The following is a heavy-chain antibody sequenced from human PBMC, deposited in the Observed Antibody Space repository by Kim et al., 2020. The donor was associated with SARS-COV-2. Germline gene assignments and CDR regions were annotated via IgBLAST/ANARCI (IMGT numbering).Heavy chain of an antibody. J-gene: IGHJ4*02. CDR3: AKERATTSSPFDY. CDR1: GFTFSNYA. D-gene: IGHD1-26*01. V-gene: IGHV3-23*01. Sequence: GGSLRLSCAASGFTFSNYAMGWVRQAPGKGLEWVSTIGGGGISTHYADSVKGRFTISRDNSNNTLCLQMNSLRAEDTAVYYCAKERATTSSPFDYWGQGTLVTVSS. CDR2: IGGGGIST.